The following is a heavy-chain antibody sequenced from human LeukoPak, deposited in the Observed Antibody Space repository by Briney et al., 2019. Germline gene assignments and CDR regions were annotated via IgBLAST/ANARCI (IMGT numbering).Heavy chain of an antibody. Sequence: GGSLGLSCAASGFTVSSNYMSWVRQAPGKGLEWVSVIYSGGSTFYADSVKGRFTISRDNSKNTLYLQMNSLRAEDTAVYYCAVHIVAAFDYWGQGTLVTVSS. V-gene: IGHV3-53*01. CDR3: AVHIVAAFDY. CDR2: IYSGGST. J-gene: IGHJ4*02. CDR1: GFTVSSNY. D-gene: IGHD6-13*01.